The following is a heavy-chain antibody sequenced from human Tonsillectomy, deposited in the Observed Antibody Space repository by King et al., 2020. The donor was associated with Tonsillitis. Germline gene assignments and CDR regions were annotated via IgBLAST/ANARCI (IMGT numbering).Heavy chain of an antibody. CDR3: ARVMEVLAFDI. J-gene: IGHJ3*02. CDR2: ISAYNGNT. V-gene: IGHV1-18*01. Sequence: QLVQSGAEVKKPGASVQVSCKASGSPFTRYGISWVRPAPGHGLAWMGWISAYNGNTNYAPKLQGRVTMPTDTSTTTAYMALRSLSSDDTAVYYCARVMEVLAFDIWGQGTMVIVSS. D-gene: IGHD1-7*01. CDR1: GSPFTRYG.